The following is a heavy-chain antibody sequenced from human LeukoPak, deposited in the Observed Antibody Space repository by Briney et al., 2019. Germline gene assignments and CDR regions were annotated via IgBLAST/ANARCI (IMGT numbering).Heavy chain of an antibody. CDR2: IGGTGTSI. J-gene: IGHJ4*02. CDR1: GLTFSTYS. Sequence: GGSLRLSCAASGLTFSTYSMNWVRQAPGKGLEWVSSIGGTGTSIYYADSVKGRFTISRDNPKNSLYLQMNSLRAEDTAVYYCAREIAEGFDYWGQGTLVTVSS. CDR3: AREIAEGFDY. V-gene: IGHV3-21*01.